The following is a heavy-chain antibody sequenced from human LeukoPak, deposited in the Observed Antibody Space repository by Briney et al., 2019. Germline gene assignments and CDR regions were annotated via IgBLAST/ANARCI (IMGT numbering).Heavy chain of an antibody. V-gene: IGHV3-23*01. CDR2: ISGSGGST. CDR1: GFTFSSYA. D-gene: IGHD3-10*01. CDR3: WTYYYGSGSPTLHNYYYYYGMDV. Sequence: GGSLRLSCAASGFTFSSYAMSWVRQAPGKGLEWVSAISGSGGSTYYADSVKGRFTISRDNSKNTLYLQMNSLRAEDTAVYYCWTYYYGSGSPTLHNYYYYYGMDVWGQGTTVTVSS. J-gene: IGHJ6*02.